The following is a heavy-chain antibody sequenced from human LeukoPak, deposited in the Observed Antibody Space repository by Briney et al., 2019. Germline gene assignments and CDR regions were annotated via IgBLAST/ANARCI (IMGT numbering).Heavy chain of an antibody. Sequence: PSETLSLTCVVSSYSISSGYSWGWIRQPPGKDLEWIGSMYLSGTTYYNPSLKSRVTISVDKSDNQFSLKVTFVTAADSAIYFCAKTDYGHYSGFEVWGQGIMVTVSA. J-gene: IGHJ3*01. V-gene: IGHV4-38-2*01. CDR2: MYLSGTT. CDR3: AKTDYGHYSGFEV. CDR1: SYSISSGYS. D-gene: IGHD4-17*01.